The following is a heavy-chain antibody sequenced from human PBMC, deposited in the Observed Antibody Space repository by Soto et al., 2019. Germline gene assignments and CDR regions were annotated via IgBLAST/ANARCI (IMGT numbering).Heavy chain of an antibody. CDR2: IYHTGST. J-gene: IGHJ5*01. Sequence: SETLSLTCAVSRGSISSGGYSWSWIRQPPGKGLEWIGFIYHTGSTYYNPPLESRVTISVDRSKNQLYLRLSSVTAADTAVYYCARDNTGSLDSWGQGTLVTVSS. D-gene: IGHD3-10*01. CDR3: ARDNTGSLDS. V-gene: IGHV4-30-2*01. CDR1: RGSISSGGYS.